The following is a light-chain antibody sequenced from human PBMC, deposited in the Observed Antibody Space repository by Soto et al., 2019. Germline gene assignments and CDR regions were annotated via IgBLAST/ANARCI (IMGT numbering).Light chain of an antibody. V-gene: IGKV1-39*01. CDR3: HQSYVTPVT. Sequence: DIQMTQSPSSLSASVGDRVTITCRASQSISTNLHWYQHKPGKAPNLLIYAASTLQSGVPSRFSGSGSGTDFTLTISSLQPEDFAVYYCHQSYVTPVTFGQGTTVEIK. CDR1: QSISTN. J-gene: IGKJ1*01. CDR2: AAS.